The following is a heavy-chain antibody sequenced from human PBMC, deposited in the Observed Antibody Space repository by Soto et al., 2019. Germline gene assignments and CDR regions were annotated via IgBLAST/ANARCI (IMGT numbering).Heavy chain of an antibody. CDR2: IYYKSKWYE. J-gene: IGHJ5*02. V-gene: IGHV6-1*01. D-gene: IGHD2-15*01. Sequence: QVPLQQSGPGLVRPSQTLSVTCAISGDSVSSNSASWNWIRQSPSRGLQWLGRIYYKSKWYEDYAVSVRSRITINPDTSKNQFSLYLNSVTPEDTAVYYCARVDIMRSSFFWFDPWGQGTLVTVSS. CDR3: ARVDIMRSSFFWFDP. CDR1: GDSVSSNSAS.